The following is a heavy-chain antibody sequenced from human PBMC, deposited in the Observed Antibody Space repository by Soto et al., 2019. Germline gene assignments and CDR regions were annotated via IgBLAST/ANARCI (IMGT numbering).Heavy chain of an antibody. CDR1: GFTVSSNY. Sequence: GSLRLSCAASGFTVSSNYMSWVRQAPGKGLEWVSVIYSGGSTYYADSVKGRFTISRDNSNNTLYLQMNSLRAEDTAVYYCARERGVYCSSTSCYSAWGQGTLVTVSS. V-gene: IGHV3-66*01. D-gene: IGHD2-2*01. J-gene: IGHJ5*02. CDR3: ARERGVYCSSTSCYSA. CDR2: IYSGGST.